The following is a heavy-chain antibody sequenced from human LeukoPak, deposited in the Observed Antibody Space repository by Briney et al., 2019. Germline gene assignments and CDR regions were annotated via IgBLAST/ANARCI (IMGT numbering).Heavy chain of an antibody. D-gene: IGHD3-22*01. CDR3: ARGNSSGYYWGVAFDI. Sequence: PSETLSLTCTVSGGSISSRSYYWGWIRQPPGKGLEWIGSIYYSGSTYYNPSLKSRVTISVDTSKNQFSLKLSSVTAADTAVYYCARGNSSGYYWGVAFDIWGQGTMVTVSS. CDR2: IYYSGST. CDR1: GGSISSRSYY. J-gene: IGHJ3*02. V-gene: IGHV4-39*07.